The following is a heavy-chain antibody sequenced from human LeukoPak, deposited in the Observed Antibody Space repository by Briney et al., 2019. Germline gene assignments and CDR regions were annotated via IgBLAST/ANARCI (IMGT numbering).Heavy chain of an antibody. CDR2: IYNTGTT. V-gene: IGHV3-53*01. CDR1: GFIVNNNF. CDR3: AKVMPLYQLQWGLYDY. J-gene: IGHJ4*02. D-gene: IGHD2-2*01. Sequence: GGSLRLSCAASGFIVNNNFMTWVRQAPGKGLEWVSVIYNTGTTYYADSVKGRFSISRDTSNNMVYPHMTSLRADDTAVYYCAKVMPLYQLQWGLYDYWGQGTLVTVSS.